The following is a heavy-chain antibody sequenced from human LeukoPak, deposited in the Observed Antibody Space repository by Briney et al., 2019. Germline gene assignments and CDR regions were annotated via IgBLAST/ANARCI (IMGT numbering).Heavy chain of an antibody. D-gene: IGHD1-26*01. CDR3: AXXTXGAXSDSRYYXMXV. CDR1: GFTFSSYA. J-gene: IGHJ6*03. CDR2: ISGSGGST. V-gene: IGHV3-23*01. Sequence: GGSLRLSCAASGFTFSSYAMSWVRQAPGKGLEWVSAISGSGGSTYYADSVKGRFTISRDNSKNTLYLQMNSLRAEDTAVYYCAXXTXGAXSDSRYYXMXVWGKGTXVTVS.